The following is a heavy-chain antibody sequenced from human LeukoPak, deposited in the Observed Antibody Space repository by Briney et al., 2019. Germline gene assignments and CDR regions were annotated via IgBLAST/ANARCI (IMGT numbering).Heavy chain of an antibody. CDR1: GYTLTELS. J-gene: IGHJ3*02. V-gene: IGHV1-24*01. CDR2: FDPEDGET. D-gene: IGHD5-24*01. CDR3: ATGSMADNAFDI. Sequence: ASVKVSCKVSGYTLTELSMHWVRQAPGKGLEWMGGFDPEDGETIYAQKFQGRVTMTEDTSTDTAYMELSSLRSVDTAVYYCATGSMADNAFDIWGQGTMVTVSS.